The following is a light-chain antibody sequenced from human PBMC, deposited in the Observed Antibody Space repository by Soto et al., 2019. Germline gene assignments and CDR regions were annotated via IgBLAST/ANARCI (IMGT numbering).Light chain of an antibody. CDR1: QSVSSSY. V-gene: IGKV3-20*01. J-gene: IGKJ2*02. CDR3: QQCASSPCT. Sequence: EIVLTQSPGTLSLSPGERATLSCRASQSVSSSYLVWYQQRPGQAPRLLIYAASSRATGIPDRFSGSGSGTDFTLTINKLEPEDFAVYYCQQCASSPCTFGVGAKLEIK. CDR2: AAS.